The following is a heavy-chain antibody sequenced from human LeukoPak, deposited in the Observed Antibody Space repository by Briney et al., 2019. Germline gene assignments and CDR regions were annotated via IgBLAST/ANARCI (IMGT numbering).Heavy chain of an antibody. Sequence: SVKVSCKASGGTFSSYAISWVRQAPGQGLEWMGGIIPIFGTANYAQKFQGRVTITADKSTSTAYMELSSLRSEDTAVYYCARDSDSSGTRHNWFDPWGQGTLVTVSS. CDR3: ARDSDSSGTRHNWFDP. V-gene: IGHV1-69*06. CDR1: GGTFSSYA. D-gene: IGHD3-10*01. CDR2: IIPIFGTA. J-gene: IGHJ5*02.